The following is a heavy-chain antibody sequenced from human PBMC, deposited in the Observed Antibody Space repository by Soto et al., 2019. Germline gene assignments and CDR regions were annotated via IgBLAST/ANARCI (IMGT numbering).Heavy chain of an antibody. Sequence: GGSLRLSCAAAGFTFSSYGMHWVRQAPGKGLEWVAVIWNDGSNKYYADSVKGRFTISRENSKNTLYLQMNSLRAEDTAVYYCARARSSSWYAFDIWGQGTMVTVSS. V-gene: IGHV3-33*01. CDR2: IWNDGSNK. J-gene: IGHJ3*02. D-gene: IGHD6-13*01. CDR3: ARARSSSWYAFDI. CDR1: GFTFSSYG.